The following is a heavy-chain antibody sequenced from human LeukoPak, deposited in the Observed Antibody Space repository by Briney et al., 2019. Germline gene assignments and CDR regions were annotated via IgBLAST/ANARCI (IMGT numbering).Heavy chain of an antibody. CDR2: IHHSGST. J-gene: IGHJ5*02. CDR1: GGSITRGCFY. V-gene: IGHV4-39*07. Sequence: RSETLSLICTVSGGSITRGCFYWGWTRQPPGKGLEWIGTIHHSGSTSYNPSLQSRATISVDTSNNQFSLKLSSVTAADTAVYYCARAGILSTGDYFDPWGQGTLVTVSS. CDR3: ARAGILSTGDYFDP. D-gene: IGHD5/OR15-5a*01.